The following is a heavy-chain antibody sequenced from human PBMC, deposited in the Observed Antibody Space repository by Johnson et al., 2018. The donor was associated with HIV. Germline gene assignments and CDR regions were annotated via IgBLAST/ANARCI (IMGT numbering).Heavy chain of an antibody. CDR2: INWDGDST. V-gene: IGHV3-43D*03. CDR3: ARRNAGGAFDI. J-gene: IGHJ3*02. D-gene: IGHD2-2*01. CDR1: RFTFDDYA. Sequence: VQLVESGGVVVQPGGSLRLSCETSRFTFDDYAMHWVRQAPGKGLEWVSLINWDGDSTYYADSVKGRFPISRDNSMNTLYLQMNSLRAEDTAVYYCARRNAGGAFDIWGQGTMVTVSS.